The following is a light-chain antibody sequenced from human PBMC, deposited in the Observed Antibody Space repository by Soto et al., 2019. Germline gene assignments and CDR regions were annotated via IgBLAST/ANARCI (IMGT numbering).Light chain of an antibody. CDR2: DAS. J-gene: IGKJ5*01. CDR3: QQFDNLPLT. V-gene: IGKV1-33*01. Sequence: DIPMTQSPSSLSASVGDRVTITCQASQDIRKYLNWYQQKPGKAPKLLIYDASNLETGVPSRFSGSGSGTDFTVTISSLQPEDIATYYCQQFDNLPLTFGPGTRLEIK. CDR1: QDIRKY.